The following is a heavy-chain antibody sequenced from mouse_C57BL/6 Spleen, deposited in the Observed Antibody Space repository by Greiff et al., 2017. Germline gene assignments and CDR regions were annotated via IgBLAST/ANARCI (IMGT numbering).Heavy chain of an antibody. V-gene: IGHV5-4*03. CDR2: ISDGGSYT. CDR1: GFTFSSYA. Sequence: EVKLMESGGGLVKPGGSLKLSCAASGFTFSSYAMSWVRQTPEKRLEWVATISDGGSYTYYPDNVKGRYTISRDKAKNNLYLQMSHLKSEDTSVYYCAREKELQTIDYWSKGTSVTVSS. J-gene: IGHJ4*01. D-gene: IGHD6-1*01. CDR3: AREKELQTIDY.